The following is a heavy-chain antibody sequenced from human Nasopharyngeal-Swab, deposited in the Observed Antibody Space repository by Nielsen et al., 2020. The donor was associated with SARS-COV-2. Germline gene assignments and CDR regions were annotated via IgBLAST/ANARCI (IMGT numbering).Heavy chain of an antibody. J-gene: IGHJ4*02. Sequence: SCAASGFTFSDYYMSWIRQAPGKGLEWVSYISSSSSYTNYADPVKGRFTISRDNAKNSLYLQMNSLRDEDTAVYYCASNDYGDEFVFDYWGQGTLVTVSS. D-gene: IGHD4-17*01. CDR2: ISSSSSYT. V-gene: IGHV3-11*06. CDR3: ASNDYGDEFVFDY. CDR1: GFTFSDYY.